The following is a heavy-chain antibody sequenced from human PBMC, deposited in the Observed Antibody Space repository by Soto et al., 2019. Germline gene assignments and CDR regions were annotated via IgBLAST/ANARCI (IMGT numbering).Heavy chain of an antibody. J-gene: IGHJ4*02. CDR3: AQVDDVAALFAY. V-gene: IGHV2-5*01. CDR2: IYWNDDK. D-gene: IGHD6-6*01. CDR1: GFSLSTTGEG. Sequence: QITLKESGPTLVKPTQTLTLTCTFSGFSLSTTGEGVGWIRQPPGKALEWLAVIYWNDDKSYSPSLKSRLTISKDTSIKQVVLTMMNMAPVDTGTYYCAQVDDVAALFAYLGQGTLVTVFS.